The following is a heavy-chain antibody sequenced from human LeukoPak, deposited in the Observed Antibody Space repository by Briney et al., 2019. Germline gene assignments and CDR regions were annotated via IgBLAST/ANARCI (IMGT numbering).Heavy chain of an antibody. V-gene: IGHV3-30*02. D-gene: IGHD1-26*01. J-gene: IGHJ4*02. CDR2: ILFDGSYT. CDR3: AKQLREWDREGY. CDR1: EFTFSNYG. Sequence: TGGSLRLSCAASEFTFSNYGIHWVRQAPGKGLEWVAFILFDGSYTYYADSVKGRFTISRDNSKNTLYLQMNSLRAEDTAVYYCAKQLREWDREGYWGQGTLVTVSS.